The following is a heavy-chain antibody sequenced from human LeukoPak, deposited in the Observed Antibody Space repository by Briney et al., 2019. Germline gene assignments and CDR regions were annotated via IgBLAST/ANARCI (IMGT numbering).Heavy chain of an antibody. V-gene: IGHV4-4*07. CDR2: IYNSGST. D-gene: IGHD3-22*01. J-gene: IGHJ3*02. CDR3: ACLTTADAFDI. Sequence: SETLSLTCTVSGGSISSYYWSWVRQPAGKGLEWIGRIYNSGSTNYNPSLKSRVTMSVDTSKNQFSLKLSSVTAADTAVYYCACLTTADAFDIWGQGTMVTVSS. CDR1: GGSISSYY.